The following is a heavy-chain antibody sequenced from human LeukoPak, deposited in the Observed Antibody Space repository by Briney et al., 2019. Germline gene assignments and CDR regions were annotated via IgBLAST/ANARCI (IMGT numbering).Heavy chain of an antibody. CDR3: AKGRDSSGYYTNDAFDM. CDR1: GITFSSYA. J-gene: IGHJ3*02. Sequence: GGLLRLSCAATGITFSSYAMRWSRPDSGKGLESVSVVGGSGTSTYHADSVKGRFTISRDNSKNTLYLQMNSLRAEDSAVYYCAKGRDSSGYYTNDAFDMWGQGTTVTVSS. D-gene: IGHD3-22*01. V-gene: IGHV3-23*01. CDR2: VGGSGTST.